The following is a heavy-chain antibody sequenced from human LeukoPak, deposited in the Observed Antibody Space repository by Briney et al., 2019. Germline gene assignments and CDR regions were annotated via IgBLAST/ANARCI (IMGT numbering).Heavy chain of an antibody. D-gene: IGHD3-22*01. V-gene: IGHV1-69*04. CDR3: ARDRRDSSGYYSYYFDY. CDR1: GYSFTSYF. Sequence: SVKVSCKASGYSFTSYFIEWVRQAPGQGLEWMGRIIPILGIANYAQKFQGRVTITADKSTSTAYMELSSLRSEDTAVYYCARDRRDSSGYYSYYFDYWGQGTLVTVSS. CDR2: IIPILGIA. J-gene: IGHJ4*02.